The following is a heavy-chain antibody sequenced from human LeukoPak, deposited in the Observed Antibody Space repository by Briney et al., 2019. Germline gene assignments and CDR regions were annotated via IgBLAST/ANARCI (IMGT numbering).Heavy chain of an antibody. CDR3: ARDRDWLLESHVGAFDI. CDR2: ISAYNGST. V-gene: IGHV1-18*01. J-gene: IGHJ3*02. CDR1: GYTFTNYG. D-gene: IGHD3/OR15-3a*01. Sequence: ASVKVSCKASGYTFTNYGFSWVRQAPGQGLEWMGWISAYNGSTNYAQKLQGRVTMTTDTSTSTAYMEVRSLRSDDTAVYYCARDRDWLLESHVGAFDIWGQGTMVTVSS.